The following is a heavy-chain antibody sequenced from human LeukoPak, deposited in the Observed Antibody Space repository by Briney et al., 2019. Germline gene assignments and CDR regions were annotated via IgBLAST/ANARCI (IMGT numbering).Heavy chain of an antibody. D-gene: IGHD1-1*01. CDR3: ATSAKYNWNDGIDRWFDP. CDR2: FDPEDGET. CDR1: GYILTELS. V-gene: IGHV1-24*01. J-gene: IGHJ5*02. Sequence: ASVKVSCKVSGYILTELSMHWVRQAPGKGLEWMGGFDPEDGETIYAQKFQGRVTMTEDTSTDTAYMELSSLRSEDTAVYYCATSAKYNWNDGIDRWFDPWGQGTLVTVSS.